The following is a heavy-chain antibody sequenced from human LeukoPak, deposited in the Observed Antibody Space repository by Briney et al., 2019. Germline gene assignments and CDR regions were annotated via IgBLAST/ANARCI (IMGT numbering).Heavy chain of an antibody. D-gene: IGHD4-17*01. CDR1: GFTFGSYW. CDR3: ARDWFDGDYDRFDY. CDR2: INQDGSQK. J-gene: IGHJ4*02. V-gene: IGHV3-7*03. Sequence: GSLRLSCAVSGFTFGSYWMSWFRQAPGKGLEWVANINQDGSQKFSVDSVKGRFTISRDNAKSSLSLQMNSLRVEDTAVYYCARDWFDGDYDRFDYWGQGTLVTVSS.